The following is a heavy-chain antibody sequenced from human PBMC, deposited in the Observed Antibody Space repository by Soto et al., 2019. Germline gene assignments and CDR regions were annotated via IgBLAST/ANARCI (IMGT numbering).Heavy chain of an antibody. CDR1: GGTFSTFP. Sequence: QVQLVQSGAEVKKPGSSVKVSCKSSGGTFSTFPINWVRQAPGQGLEWRGAILPVSGTTNYAQKFQGRVTFSADESTTTAYMEGSSLRSEDTAVYYCARDRTGTTLGYFDYWGQGTRVTVSS. J-gene: IGHJ4*02. D-gene: IGHD1-7*01. CDR3: ARDRTGTTLGYFDY. V-gene: IGHV1-69*12. CDR2: ILPVSGTT.